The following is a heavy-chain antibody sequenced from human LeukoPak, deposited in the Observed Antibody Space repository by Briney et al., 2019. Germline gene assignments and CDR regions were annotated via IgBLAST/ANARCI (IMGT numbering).Heavy chain of an antibody. V-gene: IGHV4-39*07. CDR2: IYYRGNT. CDR3: ARSDGYGLIGI. D-gene: IGHD3-10*01. CDR1: GGSLSRSSYY. Sequence: PSETLSVTCTGSGGSLSRSSYYWRWLRQPPEKGREWLGSIYYRGNTLHNPSLKSRVIILFHSAKNHFSLNLSSVTTADTAVYYGARSDGYGLIGIWGQGTMVTVSS. J-gene: IGHJ3*02.